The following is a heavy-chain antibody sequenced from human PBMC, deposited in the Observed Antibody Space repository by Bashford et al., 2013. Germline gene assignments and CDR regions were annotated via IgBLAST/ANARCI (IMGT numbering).Heavy chain of an antibody. V-gene: IGHV1-8*01. CDR3: ARAPMGVTALY. J-gene: IGHJ4*02. D-gene: IGHD2-21*02. CDR1: GYTFTSYD. CDR2: MNPISGNT. Sequence: ASVKVSCKASGYTFTSYDINWVRQATGQGLEWMGWMNPISGNTGYAQKLQGRVTMTRDTSISTAYMELSSLRSEDTAVYYCARAPMGVTALYWGQGTLVTVSS.